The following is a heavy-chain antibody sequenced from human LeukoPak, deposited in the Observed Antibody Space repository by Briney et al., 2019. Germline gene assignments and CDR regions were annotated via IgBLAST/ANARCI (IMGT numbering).Heavy chain of an antibody. V-gene: IGHV3-7*01. CDR3: GTVHRYNWFDP. Sequence: GGSLRLSCTASGFRFSTYWMSWVRQASGKGLEWVAKIKQDGNEKDYVDSVEGRFTISRDNAEQSLYLQMNSLRADDTAVYYCGTVHRYNWFDPWGQGTLVTVSS. CDR1: GFRFSTYW. CDR2: IKQDGNEK. J-gene: IGHJ5*02. D-gene: IGHD1/OR15-1a*01.